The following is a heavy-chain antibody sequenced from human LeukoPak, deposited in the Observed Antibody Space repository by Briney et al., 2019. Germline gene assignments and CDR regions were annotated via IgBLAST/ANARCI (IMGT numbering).Heavy chain of an antibody. CDR2: ISYDGSNK. V-gene: IGHV3-30*04. D-gene: IGHD6-19*01. Sequence: GGSLRLSCAASGFTFSSYAMHWVRQAPGKGLEWVAVISYDGSNKYYADSVKGRFTISRDNSKNTLYLQMNSLRAEDTAVYYCAKGSIAVALVDYWGQGTLVTVSS. CDR1: GFTFSSYA. CDR3: AKGSIAVALVDY. J-gene: IGHJ4*02.